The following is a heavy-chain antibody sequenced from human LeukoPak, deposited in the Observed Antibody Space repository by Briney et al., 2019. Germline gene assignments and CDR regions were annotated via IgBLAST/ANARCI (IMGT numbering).Heavy chain of an antibody. CDR3: ARVQRGSLARGFDY. CDR2: ISNSNSGSII. J-gene: IGHJ4*02. D-gene: IGHD1-26*01. V-gene: IGHV3-48*03. Sequence: GGSLRLSCAASGFTFSSYEMNWVRQAPGRGLEWVSYISNSNSGSIIYYADSVKGRFTISRDNAKNSLYLQMNSLRAEDTAVYYCARVQRGSLARGFDYWGQGTLVTVSS. CDR1: GFTFSSYE.